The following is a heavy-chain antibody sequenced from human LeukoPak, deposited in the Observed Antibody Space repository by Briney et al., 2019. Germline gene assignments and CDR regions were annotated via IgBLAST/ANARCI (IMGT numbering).Heavy chain of an antibody. V-gene: IGHV3-30*18. CDR2: ISDDGRNK. CDR3: AKRPSDYGDYVTYFDY. CDR1: GFSFISYG. D-gene: IGHD4-17*01. Sequence: PGGSLRLSCAASGFSFISYGMRWVRQAPSKGLEWGGVISDDGRNKKYADSVKGRFTISRDNSKDTLYLQMNSLRDEDTAVYYCAKRPSDYGDYVTYFDYWGQGTLVTVSS. J-gene: IGHJ4*02.